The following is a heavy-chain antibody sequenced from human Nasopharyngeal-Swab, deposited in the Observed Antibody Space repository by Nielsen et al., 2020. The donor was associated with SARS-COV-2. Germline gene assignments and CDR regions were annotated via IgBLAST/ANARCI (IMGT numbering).Heavy chain of an antibody. J-gene: IGHJ3*02. Sequence: WIRPCPGKGLEWIGSIYYSGSTYYNPSLKSRVTISVDTSKNQFSLKLSSVTAADTAVYYCARKDYKTSAFDIWGQGTMVTVSS. CDR2: IYYSGST. CDR3: ARKDYKTSAFDI. V-gene: IGHV4-39*07. D-gene: IGHD4-11*01.